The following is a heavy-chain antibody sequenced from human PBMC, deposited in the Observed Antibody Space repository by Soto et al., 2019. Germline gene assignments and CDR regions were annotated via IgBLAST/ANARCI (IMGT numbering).Heavy chain of an antibody. CDR2: ISSSSSYT. D-gene: IGHD6-13*01. CDR1: GFTFSDYY. J-gene: IGHJ6*02. Sequence: PVGSLRLSCAASGFTFSDYYMSWIRQAPGKGLEWVSYISSSSSYTNYADSVKGRFSISRDNAKNSLYLQMNSLRAEDTAVYYCARDSTGYSSSWYKVGGMDVWGQGNTVTV. V-gene: IGHV3-11*06. CDR3: ARDSTGYSSSWYKVGGMDV.